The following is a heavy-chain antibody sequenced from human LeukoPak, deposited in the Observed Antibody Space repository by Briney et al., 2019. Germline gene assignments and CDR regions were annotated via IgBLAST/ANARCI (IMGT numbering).Heavy chain of an antibody. Sequence: PGGSLRLSCSASGFTFSNCWMSWVRQPPGKGLEWIGSIYYSGSTYYNPSLKSRVTISVDTSKNQFSLKLSSVTAADTAVYYCASGIVGATGAFDIWGQGTMVTVSS. CDR2: IYYSGST. CDR3: ASGIVGATGAFDI. J-gene: IGHJ3*02. D-gene: IGHD1-26*01. CDR1: GFTFSNCW. V-gene: IGHV4-39*07.